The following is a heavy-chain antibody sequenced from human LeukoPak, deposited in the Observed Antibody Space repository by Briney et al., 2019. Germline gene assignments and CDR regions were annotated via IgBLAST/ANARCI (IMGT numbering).Heavy chain of an antibody. CDR2: ISSSRSYK. V-gene: IGHV3-21*01. CDR1: GYTFSNYS. Sequence: GGSLRLSCAASGYTFSNYSMNWVRQAPGKGLEWVSSISSSRSYKYYADSVKGRFTISRDNAKNSLYLQMNSLRAEDTAVYYCARTDADGPYYFDYWGQGTLVTVSS. CDR3: ARTDADGPYYFDY. J-gene: IGHJ4*02.